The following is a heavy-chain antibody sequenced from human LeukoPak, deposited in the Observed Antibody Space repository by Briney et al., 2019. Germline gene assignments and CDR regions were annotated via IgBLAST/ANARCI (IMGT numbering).Heavy chain of an antibody. Sequence: ASVKVSCKASGYTFTGYYMHWVRQASGQGLEWMGWINPNSGGTDYAQKFQGGVTMTRDTSISTAYMELNRLRSDDTAVYYCASRDGPQGGFDYWGQGTLVTVSS. D-gene: IGHD5-24*01. CDR2: INPNSGGT. CDR1: GYTFTGYY. J-gene: IGHJ4*02. V-gene: IGHV1-2*02. CDR3: ASRDGPQGGFDY.